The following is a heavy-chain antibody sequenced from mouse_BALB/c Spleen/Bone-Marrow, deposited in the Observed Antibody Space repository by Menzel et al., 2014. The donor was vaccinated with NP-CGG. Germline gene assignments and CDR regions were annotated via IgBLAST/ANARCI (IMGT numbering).Heavy chain of an antibody. V-gene: IGHV1-80*01. Sequence: QVQLQQSGAELVRPGSSVKISCKASGYAFSNYGMNWVKQRPGQGLEWIGQIYPGDGETNYNGEFEGRVTLTADKSSSTAYMQVSSLTSEDPAVYFCASVYDYGRGYAMDYWGQGTSVTVSS. J-gene: IGHJ4*01. D-gene: IGHD2-4*01. CDR1: GYAFSNYG. CDR2: IYPGDGET. CDR3: ASVYDYGRGYAMDY.